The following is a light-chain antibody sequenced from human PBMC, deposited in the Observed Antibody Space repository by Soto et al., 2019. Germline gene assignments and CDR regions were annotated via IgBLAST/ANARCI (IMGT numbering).Light chain of an antibody. Sequence: EIVLTQSPATLSLSPGERATLSCRASQSVSSYLAWYQQKPGQAPRLLIYDASNRATGTPARFSGSGSGTDFTLTISSLEPEDFAVYYCQHRSNWHFGHGTKVDIK. V-gene: IGKV3D-11*02. J-gene: IGKJ3*01. CDR1: QSVSSY. CDR2: DAS. CDR3: QHRSNWH.